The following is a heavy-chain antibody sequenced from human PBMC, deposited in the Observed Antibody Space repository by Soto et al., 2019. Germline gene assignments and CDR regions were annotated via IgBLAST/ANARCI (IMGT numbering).Heavy chain of an antibody. CDR3: AHSDGGYEIIYFDF. Sequence: SGPTLVNPTQTLTLTCTFSGFSFTTAGVAVGWIRQTPGGALEWLTLIYYNDDRRFRPSLKTRLTITGDTSKNQVVLSLTNVDPGDTATYFCAHSDGGYEIIYFDFWGQGISVTVSS. CDR1: GFSFTTAGVA. CDR2: IYYNDDR. D-gene: IGHD5-12*01. J-gene: IGHJ4*02. V-gene: IGHV2-5*01.